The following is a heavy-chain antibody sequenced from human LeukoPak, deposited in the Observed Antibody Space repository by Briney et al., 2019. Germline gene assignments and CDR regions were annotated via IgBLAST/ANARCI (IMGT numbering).Heavy chain of an antibody. D-gene: IGHD5-18*01. V-gene: IGHV3-74*01. Sequence: GGSLRLSCAASGFTFSSYWMHWVRQAPGKGLVWVSRINSDGSSTSYADSVKGRFTISRDNAKNTLNLQMNSLTAEDTAVYYCARVRGYYSAYYFDYWGQGTLVTVSS. CDR3: ARVRGYYSAYYFDY. J-gene: IGHJ4*02. CDR2: INSDGSST. CDR1: GFTFSSYW.